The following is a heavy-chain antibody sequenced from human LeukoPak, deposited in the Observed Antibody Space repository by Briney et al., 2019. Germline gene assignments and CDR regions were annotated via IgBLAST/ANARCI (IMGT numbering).Heavy chain of an antibody. V-gene: IGHV3-9*01. D-gene: IGHD3-10*01. CDR2: ISWNSGEI. CDR1: GFTFEDYA. CDR3: VKDIGYYYGSGTRFDP. J-gene: IGHJ5*02. Sequence: SGRTLRLSCAASGFTFEDYAMHWVRQTPGKGLEWVSGISWNSGEIDYTDSVKGRFTISRDNAMNSLYLQMNSLRNEDTALYYCVKDIGYYYGSGTRFDPWGQGTLVTVSS.